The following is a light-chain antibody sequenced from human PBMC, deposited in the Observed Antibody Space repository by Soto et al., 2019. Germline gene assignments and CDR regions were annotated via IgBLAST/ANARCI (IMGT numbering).Light chain of an antibody. Sequence: QSVLTQPPSASGTPGQRVTISCSGSSSNIGSNTVNWYQQLPGTAPKLLIYSNNQRHSGVPVRFSGSKSGTSASLAISGLKSEDEADYYCAAWDDSLNGHAVFGGGTQLTVL. CDR2: SNN. V-gene: IGLV1-44*01. CDR1: SSNIGSNT. J-gene: IGLJ7*01. CDR3: AAWDDSLNGHAV.